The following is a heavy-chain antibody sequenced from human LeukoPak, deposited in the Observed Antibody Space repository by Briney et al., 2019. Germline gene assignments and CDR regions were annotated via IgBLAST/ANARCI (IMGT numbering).Heavy chain of an antibody. CDR2: ISAYNGNT. J-gene: IGHJ4*02. CDR3: ATYPDYVWGSYRYRYSDY. V-gene: IGHV1-18*01. D-gene: IGHD3-16*02. Sequence: ASVKVSCKASGYTFTSYGISWVRQAPGQGLEWMGWISAYNGNTNYAQKLQGRVTMTTDTSTSTAYMELRSLRSDDTAVYYCATYPDYVWGSYRYRYSDYWGQGTLVTVSS. CDR1: GYTFTSYG.